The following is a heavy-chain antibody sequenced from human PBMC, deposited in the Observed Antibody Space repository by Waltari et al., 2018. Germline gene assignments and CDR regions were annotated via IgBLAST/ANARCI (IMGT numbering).Heavy chain of an antibody. CDR1: SGSINAGINY. J-gene: IGHJ6*02. CDR2: ISTSGST. Sequence: QVQLQESGPGLVKPLQTLSLTCAVSSGSINAGINYWTWIRQPAGKGLEWIGHISTSGSTKYNPSLNSRVTMSIDTSKNQFSLKLTSMTAEDTAVYYCARDAAYDILTGRRHGMDVWGQGTTVIVSS. V-gene: IGHV4-61*02. CDR3: ARDAAYDILTGRRHGMDV. D-gene: IGHD3-9*01.